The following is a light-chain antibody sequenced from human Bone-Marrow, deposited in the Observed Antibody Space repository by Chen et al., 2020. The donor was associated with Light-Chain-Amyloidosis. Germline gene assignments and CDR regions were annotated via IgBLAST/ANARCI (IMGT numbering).Light chain of an antibody. J-gene: IGLJ2*01. CDR2: RDT. CDR1: DFPTKY. V-gene: IGLV3-25*03. Sequence: SSELTQPPPASVSPRQPARIPCSGYDFPTKYPYWYQQKPGQAPVLVIHRDTERPSWISERFSGSSSGTTATLTISGVQAEDEADYHCQSADSSGTYEVIFGGGTKLTVL. CDR3: QSADSSGTYEVI.